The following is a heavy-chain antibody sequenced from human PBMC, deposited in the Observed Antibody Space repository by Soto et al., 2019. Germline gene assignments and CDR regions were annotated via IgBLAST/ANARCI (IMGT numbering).Heavy chain of an antibody. J-gene: IGHJ4*02. CDR1: GYTVTSYD. Sequence: ASVKVSCKASGYTVTSYDINWVRQATGQGLEWMGWMNPNSGNTGYAQKFQGRVTMTRNTSISTAYMELSSLRSEDTAVYYCARLSPPSSPLNDYWGQGTLVTVSS. CDR3: ARLSPPSSPLNDY. V-gene: IGHV1-8*01. CDR2: MNPNSGNT.